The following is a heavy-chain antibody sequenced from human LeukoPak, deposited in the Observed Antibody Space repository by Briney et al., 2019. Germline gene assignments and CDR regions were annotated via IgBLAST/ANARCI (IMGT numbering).Heavy chain of an antibody. CDR3: ARPETQYSSGLDGFDI. J-gene: IGHJ3*02. D-gene: IGHD6-19*01. CDR1: GFTFSTYW. Sequence: PGGSLRLSCAASGFTFSTYWMHWVRQAPGKGQVWVSRINSDGSRTTYADSVKGRFTISRDNAKNTLYLQMNSLRTEDTAVYYCARPETQYSSGLDGFDIWGQGTMVTVSS. CDR2: INSDGSRT. V-gene: IGHV3-74*01.